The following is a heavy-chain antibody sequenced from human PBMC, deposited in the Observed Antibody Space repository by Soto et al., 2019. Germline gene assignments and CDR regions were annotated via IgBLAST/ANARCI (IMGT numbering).Heavy chain of an antibody. Sequence: AQVKVACKASCYTYTSNSIGCVRQAPGQGLEWMGWINVYNGNTKYAQQLQGRVTLTTDTSTSTAYMDLRSLRSDDTAVYYCAREQSDDNYFDPWGQGTLVTVSS. D-gene: IGHD6-19*01. V-gene: IGHV1-18*04. J-gene: IGHJ5*02. CDR1: CYTYTSNS. CDR2: INVYNGNT. CDR3: AREQSDDNYFDP.